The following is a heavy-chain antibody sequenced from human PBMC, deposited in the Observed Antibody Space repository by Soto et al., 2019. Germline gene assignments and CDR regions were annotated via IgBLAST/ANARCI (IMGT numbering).Heavy chain of an antibody. J-gene: IGHJ6*01. CDR1: GCTFSSYA. D-gene: IGHD2-2*02. CDR3: AREGGGYCSSTRCYNGMEV. Sequence: SVKVSCKASGCTFSSYAISWVRQAPGQGLEWMGGIIPIFGTANYAQKFQGRVTITADKSTSTAYMELSSLRSEDTAVYYCAREGGGYCSSTRCYNGMEVWGQGTTSIVSS. V-gene: IGHV1-69*06. CDR2: IIPIFGTA.